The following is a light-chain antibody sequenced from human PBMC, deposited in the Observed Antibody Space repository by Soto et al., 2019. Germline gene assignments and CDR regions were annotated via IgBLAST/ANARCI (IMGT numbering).Light chain of an antibody. CDR2: KAS. J-gene: IGKJ1*01. CDR3: QQYNSYSWT. Sequence: DIQMTQSPSTLSASVGDRVTITCLASQSISSWLAWYQQKPGKAPKLLIYKASSLESGVPSRSSGSGSGTEFTLTISSLQPDDFATYYCQQYNSYSWTFGQGTKVDIK. V-gene: IGKV1-5*03. CDR1: QSISSW.